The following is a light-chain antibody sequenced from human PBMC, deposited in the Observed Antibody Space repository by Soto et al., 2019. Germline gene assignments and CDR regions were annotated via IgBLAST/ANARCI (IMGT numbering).Light chain of an antibody. CDR2: GVT. Sequence: QSVLTPPPSASWSPGQSVTFSCPGTSSDVGTYDYVSWYQQYSGKAPKLLIYGVTRRPSAVPDRFSGSKSGNTAALTVSGLQAEDEAYYYCSSYAGRSMYVFGTGTKVTVL. V-gene: IGLV2-8*01. CDR3: SSYAGRSMYV. CDR1: SSDVGTYDY. J-gene: IGLJ1*01.